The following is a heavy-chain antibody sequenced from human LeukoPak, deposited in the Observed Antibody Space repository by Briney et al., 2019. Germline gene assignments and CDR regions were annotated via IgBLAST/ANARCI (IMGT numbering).Heavy chain of an antibody. Sequence: SETLSLTCAVYDGSISGYYWSWIRQPPGKGLEWIGYIYYSGSTNYNPSLTSRVTISVDTSKNQFSLKLSSVTVADTAVYYCAREKTYYDILTGYYIPYYFDYWGQGTLVTVSS. CDR3: AREKTYYDILTGYYIPYYFDY. CDR2: IYYSGST. J-gene: IGHJ4*02. CDR1: DGSISGYY. D-gene: IGHD3-9*01. V-gene: IGHV4-59*01.